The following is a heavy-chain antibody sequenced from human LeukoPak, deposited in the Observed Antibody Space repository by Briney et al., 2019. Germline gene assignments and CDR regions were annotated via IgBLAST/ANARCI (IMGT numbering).Heavy chain of an antibody. D-gene: IGHD3-3*01. V-gene: IGHV1-8*03. CDR3: ARGALLEWLLGGYYYMDV. CDR2: MNPNSGNT. Sequence: ASVTVSCKASGYTFTSYDINWVRQATGQGLEWMGWMNPNSGNTGYAQKFQGRVTITRNTSISTAYMELSSLRSEDTAVYYCARGALLEWLLGGYYYMDVWGKGTTVTVSS. CDR1: GYTFTSYD. J-gene: IGHJ6*03.